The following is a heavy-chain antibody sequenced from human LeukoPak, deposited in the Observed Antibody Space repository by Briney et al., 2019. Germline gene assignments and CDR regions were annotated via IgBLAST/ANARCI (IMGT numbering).Heavy chain of an antibody. CDR1: GFTFSSYG. J-gene: IGHJ3*02. Sequence: GGSLRLSCAASGFTFSSYGMHWVRQAPGKGLEWVTFIRYDGSNKYYADSVKGRFTISRDNSKDTLYLQMNSLRAEDTAVYYCAKDKANWNYVSDAFDMWGQGTMVTVSS. V-gene: IGHV3-30*02. CDR3: AKDKANWNYVSDAFDM. CDR2: IRYDGSNK. D-gene: IGHD1-7*01.